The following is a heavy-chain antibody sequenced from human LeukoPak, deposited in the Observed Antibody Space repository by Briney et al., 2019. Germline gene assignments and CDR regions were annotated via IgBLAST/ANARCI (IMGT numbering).Heavy chain of an antibody. J-gene: IGHJ4*02. CDR1: GFSLSTSGVG. D-gene: IGHD3-10*01. CDR2: IYWDDDK. V-gene: IGHV2-5*02. Sequence: SGPTLVNPTQTLTLTCTFSGFSLSTSGVGVGWIRQPPGKALEWLALIYWDDDKRYSPSLKSRLTITKDTSKNQVVLTMTNMDPVDTATYYCAHRGNLDYYGSGSLAGGFDYWGQGTLVTVSS. CDR3: AHRGNLDYYGSGSLAGGFDY.